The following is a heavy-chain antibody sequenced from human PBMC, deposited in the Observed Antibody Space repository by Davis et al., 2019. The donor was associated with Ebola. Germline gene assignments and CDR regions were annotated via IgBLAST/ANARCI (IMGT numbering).Heavy chain of an antibody. CDR3: ANVGSHIAAAGTVRYYYYMDV. J-gene: IGHJ6*03. CDR2: IYYSGST. CDR1: GGSISSSSYY. V-gene: IGHV4-39*07. D-gene: IGHD6-13*01. Sequence: PSETLSLTCTVSGGSISSSSYYWGWIRQPPGKGLEWIGSIYYSGSTYYNPSLKSRVTISVDTSKNQFSLKLSSVTAADTAVYYCANVGSHIAAAGTVRYYYYMDVWGKGTTVTVSS.